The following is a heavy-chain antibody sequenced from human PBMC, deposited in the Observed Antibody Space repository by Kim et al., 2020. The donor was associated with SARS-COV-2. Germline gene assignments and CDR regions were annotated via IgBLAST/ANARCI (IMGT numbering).Heavy chain of an antibody. Sequence: SETLSLTCAVYGGSFSGYYWSWIRQPPGKGLEWIGEINHSGSTNYNPSLKSRVTISVDTSKNQFSLKLSSLTAAATAVYYCARDRKYQLLSYYYYGMDV. CDR1: GGSFSGYY. J-gene: IGHJ6*01. CDR2: INHSGST. D-gene: IGHD2-2*01. CDR3: ARDRKYQLLSYYYYGMDV. V-gene: IGHV4-34*01.